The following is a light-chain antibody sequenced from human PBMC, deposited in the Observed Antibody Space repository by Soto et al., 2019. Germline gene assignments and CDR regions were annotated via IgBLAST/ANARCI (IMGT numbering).Light chain of an antibody. V-gene: IGKV1-9*01. Sequence: QLTQSPSSLSASVRDRVTITCRASQGIGSDLAWYQQKPGRAPKLLIFGASTLQSGVPSRFSGSGSGTDFTLTVSSLQPEDFATYFCQKLNAYPPWTFGQGTKVEIK. CDR2: GAS. CDR1: QGIGSD. CDR3: QKLNAYPPWT. J-gene: IGKJ1*01.